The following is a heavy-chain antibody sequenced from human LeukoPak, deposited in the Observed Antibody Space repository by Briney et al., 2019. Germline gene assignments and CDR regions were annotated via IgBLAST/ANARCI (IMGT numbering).Heavy chain of an antibody. V-gene: IGHV3-30*02. CDR1: GFTFSSYG. Sequence: GGSLRLSCAASGFTFSSYGMHWVRQAPGKGLEWVAVIWYGGSNKYYADSVKGRFTISRDNSKNTLYLQMNSLRAEDTAVYYCAKGGFSSSLSRYMDVWGKGTTVTVSS. CDR3: AKGGFSSSLSRYMDV. J-gene: IGHJ6*03. D-gene: IGHD6-6*01. CDR2: IWYGGSNK.